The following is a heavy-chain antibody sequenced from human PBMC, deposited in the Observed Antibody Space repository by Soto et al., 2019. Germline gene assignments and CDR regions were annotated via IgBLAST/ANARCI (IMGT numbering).Heavy chain of an antibody. D-gene: IGHD1-7*01. J-gene: IGHJ6*03. CDR3: AKAVLDTMYNWNYVLVYYYYMDV. CDR1: GYTFTSYD. V-gene: IGHV1-8*01. CDR2: MNPNSGNT. Sequence: VSCKASGYTFTSYDINWVRQATGQGLEWMGWMNPNSGNTGYAQKFQGRVTMTRNTSISTAYMELSSLRSEDTAVYYCAKAVLDTMYNWNYVLVYYYYMDVWGKGTTVTVSS.